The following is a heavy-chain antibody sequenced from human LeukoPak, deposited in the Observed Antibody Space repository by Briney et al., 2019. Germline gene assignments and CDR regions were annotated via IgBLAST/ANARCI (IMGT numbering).Heavy chain of an antibody. J-gene: IGHJ4*02. CDR2: MNPNSGNT. D-gene: IGHD6-19*01. CDR3: ARDRSSGWSCYDY. CDR1: GYTFTSYD. V-gene: IGHV1-8*01. Sequence: ASVKVSCKASGYTFTSYDINWVRQATGQGLEWMGWMNPNSGNTGYAQKFQGRVTMTRDTSTSTVYMELSSLRSEDTAVYYCARDRSSGWSCYDYWGQGTLVTVSS.